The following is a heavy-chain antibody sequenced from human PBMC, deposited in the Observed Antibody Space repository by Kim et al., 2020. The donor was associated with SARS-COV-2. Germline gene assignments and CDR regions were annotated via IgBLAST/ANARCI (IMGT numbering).Heavy chain of an antibody. Sequence: SETLSLTCAVSGGSISSSNWWSWVRQPPGKGLEWIGEIYHSGSTNYNPSLKSRVTISVDKSKNQFSLKLSSVTAADTAVYYCARMYYYDSSGYLPFDYWGQGTLVTVSS. CDR1: GGSISSSNW. CDR3: ARMYYYDSSGYLPFDY. D-gene: IGHD3-22*01. CDR2: IYHSGST. V-gene: IGHV4-4*02. J-gene: IGHJ4*02.